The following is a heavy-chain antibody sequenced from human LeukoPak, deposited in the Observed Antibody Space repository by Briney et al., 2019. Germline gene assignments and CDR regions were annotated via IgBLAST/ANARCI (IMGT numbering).Heavy chain of an antibody. CDR2: IYTDGSP. D-gene: IGHD4/OR15-4a*01. J-gene: IGHJ4*02. CDR1: GGSIGSRAYY. Sequence: SQTLSLTCTVSGGSIGSRAYYWSWIRQPAGKGLEYIGRIYTDGSPNHNPSLKSRVSISMDTSKNQFSLKLRSVTAADTAVYYCARDRDYGDAPFDSWGQGTLVTVSS. V-gene: IGHV4-61*02. CDR3: ARDRDYGDAPFDS.